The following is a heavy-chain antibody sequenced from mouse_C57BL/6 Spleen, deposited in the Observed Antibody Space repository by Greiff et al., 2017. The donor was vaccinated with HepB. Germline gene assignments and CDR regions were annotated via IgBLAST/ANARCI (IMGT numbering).Heavy chain of an antibody. CDR1: GYTFTDYY. Sequence: EVQLQQSGPELVKPGASVKISCKASGYTFTDYYMNWVKQSHGKSLEWIGDINPNNGGTSYNQKFKGKATLTVDKSSSTAYMELRSLTSEDSAVYYCARGSFNTGYFDYWGQGTTLTVSS. CDR3: ARGSFNTGYFDY. V-gene: IGHV1-26*01. CDR2: INPNNGGT. D-gene: IGHD4-1*01. J-gene: IGHJ2*01.